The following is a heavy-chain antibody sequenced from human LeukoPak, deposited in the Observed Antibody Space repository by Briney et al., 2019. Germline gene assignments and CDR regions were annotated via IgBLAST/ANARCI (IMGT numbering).Heavy chain of an antibody. CDR3: AKDSYGMDV. CDR2: TSYDGTNK. J-gene: IGHJ6*02. CDR1: GFTFSDYD. Sequence: PGGSLRLSCAASGFTFSDYDMHWVRQAPGKGLEWVAVTSYDGTNKYYADSVKGRFTISRDNSKNTLYLQMNSLTADDTAVYYCAKDSYGMDVWGQGTTVTVSS. V-gene: IGHV3-30*18.